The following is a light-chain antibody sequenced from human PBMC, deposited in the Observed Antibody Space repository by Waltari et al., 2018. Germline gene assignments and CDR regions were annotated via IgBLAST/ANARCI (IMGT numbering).Light chain of an antibody. CDR2: EVI. Sequence: QSALTQPASVSGAPGQSITISCTGTTGDGGNSNFVSWYQHHPSKVPKLIIYEVIKRPSGIADRFTGSKSGNTASLSISGLQAEDEADYYCCSYVQKDMWLFGGGTKVTVL. J-gene: IGLJ3*02. CDR1: TGDGGNSNF. CDR3: CSYVQKDMWL. V-gene: IGLV2-23*02.